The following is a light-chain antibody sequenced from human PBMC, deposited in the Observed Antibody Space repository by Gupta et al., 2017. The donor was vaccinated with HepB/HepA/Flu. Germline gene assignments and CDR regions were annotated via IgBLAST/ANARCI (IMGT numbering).Light chain of an antibody. V-gene: IGKV2-30*01. CDR2: TVS. CDR1: QGLVYSDGNTY. CDR3: MQASHWPLT. J-gene: IGKJ4*01. Sequence: DVVMTQSPLSLPVTLGQPASISCRSSQGLVYSDGNTYLSWFQQRPGQSPRRLIYTVSDRDSGVPDRFSGSGSGNGYTLRISRVEADDVGIYYCMQASHWPLTFGGGTKVEIK.